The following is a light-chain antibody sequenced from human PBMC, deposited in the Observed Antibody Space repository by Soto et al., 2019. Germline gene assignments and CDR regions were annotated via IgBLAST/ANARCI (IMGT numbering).Light chain of an antibody. J-gene: IGKJ4*01. Sequence: DIQMTQSPSSLSASVGERVTITCQASQDISNYLNWYQQKPGKAPKLLIYDASNLETGVPSRFSGSGSGTDFTFTISSLQPEDIATYYCQQYDNLPLTFGGGNKV. CDR1: QDISNY. V-gene: IGKV1-33*01. CDR3: QQYDNLPLT. CDR2: DAS.